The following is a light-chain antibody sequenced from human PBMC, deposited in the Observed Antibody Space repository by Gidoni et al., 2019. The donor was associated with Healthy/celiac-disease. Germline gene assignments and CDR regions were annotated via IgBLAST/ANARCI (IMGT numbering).Light chain of an antibody. CDR1: QSVSSN. V-gene: IGKV3-15*01. J-gene: IGKJ3*01. CDR3: QQYNNWPFT. CDR2: GAS. Sequence: EIVMTQSPATLSVSPGERATLSCRASQSVSSNVAWYQQKPGQAPRLLIYGASTRATGIPARFSGSGSGTEFTLTSSSLQAEDLAVYYCQQYNNWPFTFGHGTKVDIK.